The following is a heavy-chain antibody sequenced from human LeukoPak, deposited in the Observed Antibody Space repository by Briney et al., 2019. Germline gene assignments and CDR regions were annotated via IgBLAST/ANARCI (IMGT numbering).Heavy chain of an antibody. CDR3: ARDRWDYFDSSAYVDY. Sequence: GGSLRLSCAASGFTFSSYAMHWVRQAPGKGLEWVAVISYDGSNKYYADSVKGRFTISRDNSKNTLYLQMNSLRAEDTAVYFCARDRWDYFDSSAYVDYWGQGTLVTVSS. CDR1: GFTFSSYA. J-gene: IGHJ4*02. CDR2: ISYDGSNK. D-gene: IGHD3-22*01. V-gene: IGHV3-30*04.